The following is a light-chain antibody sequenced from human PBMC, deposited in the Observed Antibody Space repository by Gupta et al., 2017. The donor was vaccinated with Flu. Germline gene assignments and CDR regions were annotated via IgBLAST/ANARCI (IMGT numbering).Light chain of an antibody. CDR2: EVT. CDR3: SSYSSNTTPSL. CDR1: SSDVGLYDS. J-gene: IGLJ3*02. V-gene: IGLV2-14*01. Sequence: QSALTQPGSVSGSPGQSITLSCIGTSSDVGLYDSVSWYQQLPGKAPKLLTYEVTNRPSGVSNRFSGSKSGNTASLTISGLQAEDEADYYCSSYSSNTTPSLFGGGTKLTVL.